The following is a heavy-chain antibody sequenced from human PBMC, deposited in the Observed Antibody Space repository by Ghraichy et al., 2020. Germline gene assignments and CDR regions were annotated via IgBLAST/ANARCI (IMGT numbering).Heavy chain of an antibody. V-gene: IGHV3-7*01. Sequence: GGSLRHSCAASGFSFSIYWMSWVRQAPGKGLEWVANIKQDGSEKYYADSVKGRFTISRDNAKNSLYLQMNSLRAEDTAVYYCAREAITMIVVGHWYFDLWGRGTLVTVSS. CDR1: GFSFSIYW. CDR3: AREAITMIVVGHWYFDL. CDR2: IKQDGSEK. D-gene: IGHD3-22*01. J-gene: IGHJ2*01.